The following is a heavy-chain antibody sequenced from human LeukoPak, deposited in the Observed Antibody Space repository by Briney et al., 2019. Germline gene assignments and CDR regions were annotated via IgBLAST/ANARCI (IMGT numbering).Heavy chain of an antibody. CDR1: GGTFSSYA. J-gene: IGHJ5*02. Sequence: SVKVSCKASGGTFSSYAISWVRQAPGQGLEWMGGIIPIFGTANYAQKFQGRVTITTDESTSTAYMELSSLRSEDTAVYYCASRSLGDYGGNSVWYDPWGQGTLVTVSS. CDR2: IIPIFGTA. D-gene: IGHD4-23*01. V-gene: IGHV1-69*05. CDR3: ASRSLGDYGGNSVWYDP.